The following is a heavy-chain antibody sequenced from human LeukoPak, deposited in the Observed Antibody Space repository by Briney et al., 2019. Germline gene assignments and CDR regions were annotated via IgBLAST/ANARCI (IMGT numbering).Heavy chain of an antibody. D-gene: IGHD3-3*01. J-gene: IGHJ4*02. CDR2: IYYSGST. CDR1: GGSISSSSYY. Sequence: VKPSETLSLTCTVSGGSISSSSYYWGWIRQPPGKGLEWIGSIYYSGSTYYNPSLKSRVTISVDTSKNQFSLKLSSVTAADTAVYYCARGPTIFGVVNLKGPFDYWGQGTLVTVSS. V-gene: IGHV4-39*01. CDR3: ARGPTIFGVVNLKGPFDY.